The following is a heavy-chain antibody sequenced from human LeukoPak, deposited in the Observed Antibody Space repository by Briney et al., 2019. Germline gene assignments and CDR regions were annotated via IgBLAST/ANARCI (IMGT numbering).Heavy chain of an antibody. D-gene: IGHD1-26*01. CDR2: IYPADSDT. CDR3: ARLLSGRYYYNYFDP. CDR1: GYTFATSW. J-gene: IGHJ5*02. Sequence: GESLKISFKASGYTFATSWIGWVRQMPGKGLEWMGIIYPADSDTRYSPSLQGQVTISADKSISTAYLQWNSLKASDTAMYYCARLLSGRYYYNYFDPWGQGTLVTVSS. V-gene: IGHV5-51*01.